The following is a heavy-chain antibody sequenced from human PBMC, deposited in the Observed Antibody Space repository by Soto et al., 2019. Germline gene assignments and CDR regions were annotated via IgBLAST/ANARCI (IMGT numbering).Heavy chain of an antibody. CDR3: ATLVPAPIKLFPRLGWFDP. CDR1: GGTFSSET. V-gene: IGHV1-69*13. J-gene: IGHJ5*02. CDR2: IIPITDTA. Sequence: SVKVSCKASGGTFSSETLTWLRQAPGQGLEWMGGIIPITDTANYAQKFQGRVTITADESTSTVYMELSSLRSEDTAVYYCATLVPAPIKLFPRLGWFDPWGQGTLVTVSS. D-gene: IGHD2-2*02.